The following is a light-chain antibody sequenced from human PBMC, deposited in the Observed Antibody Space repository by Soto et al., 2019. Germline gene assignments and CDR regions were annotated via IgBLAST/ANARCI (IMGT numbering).Light chain of an antibody. CDR3: LQHNVFPFT. Sequence: DLQMTQSPSSLSASVGDRATITCRASQVIRNDLAWYQQKPGKAPERLIYAAFSLQTGVPSRFSASGSGTEFTLTISSLQPEDFATYYCLQHNVFPFTFGPGTKVDLK. CDR2: AAF. V-gene: IGKV1-17*01. J-gene: IGKJ3*01. CDR1: QVIRND.